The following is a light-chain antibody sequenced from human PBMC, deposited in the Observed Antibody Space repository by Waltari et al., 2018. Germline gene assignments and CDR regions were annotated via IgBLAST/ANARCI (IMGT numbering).Light chain of an antibody. Sequence: DIQLTQSPSFLSASVGDRVTITCRASQDISTYLAWYQQKPGKAPKFLIYAASTLQSGVPSRFSGGGSGTEFTLTISSLQPEDFVIYHCQQVNSYPLTFGGGTKVEI. CDR1: QDISTY. CDR2: AAS. J-gene: IGKJ4*01. CDR3: QQVNSYPLT. V-gene: IGKV1-9*01.